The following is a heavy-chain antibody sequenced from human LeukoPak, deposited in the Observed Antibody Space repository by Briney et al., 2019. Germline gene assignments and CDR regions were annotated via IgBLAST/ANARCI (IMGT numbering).Heavy chain of an antibody. V-gene: IGHV3-66*01. CDR3: ARDSYVDSEAVRWFDP. D-gene: IGHD4-17*01. CDR2: IYRGGPT. CDR1: GLTVSSNY. Sequence: GSLRLSCAASGLTVSSNYMSWVRQAPGKGLEWVSVIYRGGPTYYADSVKGRFTISRDNSKNTLYLQMNSLRDEDTAVYYCARDSYVDSEAVRWFDPWGQGTLVTASS. J-gene: IGHJ5*02.